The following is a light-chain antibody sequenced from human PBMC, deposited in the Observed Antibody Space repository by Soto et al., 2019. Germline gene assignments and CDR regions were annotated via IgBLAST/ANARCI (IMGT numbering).Light chain of an antibody. CDR1: QSVSDN. Sequence: EVVMTQSPATLSVSPGERVTLSCRASQSVSDNLAWYQQKPGQAPRLLIYGASTRATGIPARFSGSGSGTEFTLTISSLKSEDFAVYVCQQSNNWAYTFGQGTKLDIK. J-gene: IGKJ2*01. V-gene: IGKV3-15*01. CDR3: QQSNNWAYT. CDR2: GAS.